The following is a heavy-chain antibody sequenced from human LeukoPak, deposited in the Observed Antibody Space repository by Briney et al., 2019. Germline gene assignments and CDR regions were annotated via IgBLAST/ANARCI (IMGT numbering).Heavy chain of an antibody. D-gene: IGHD6-19*01. J-gene: IGHJ6*02. Sequence: PGGSLRLSCAASGFTFSSYSMNWVRQAPGKGPEWVSSISSSSSYIYYADSVKGRFTISRDNAKNSLYLQMNSLRAEDTAVYYCARDLPAQWLVNYYYYYGMDVWGQGTTVTVSS. V-gene: IGHV3-21*01. CDR2: ISSSSSYI. CDR1: GFTFSSYS. CDR3: ARDLPAQWLVNYYYYYGMDV.